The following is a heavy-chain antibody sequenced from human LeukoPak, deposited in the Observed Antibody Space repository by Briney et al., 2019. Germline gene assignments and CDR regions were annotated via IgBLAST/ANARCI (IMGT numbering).Heavy chain of an antibody. D-gene: IGHD3-22*01. Sequence: GRSLRLSCAASGFTFSSYAMHWVRQAPGKGLEWVAVISYDGSNKYYADSVKGRFTISRDNSKNTLYLQMNSLRAEDTAVYYCARDSHSYYDRWGYFDYWGQGTLVTVSS. V-gene: IGHV3-30-3*01. CDR2: ISYDGSNK. J-gene: IGHJ4*02. CDR3: ARDSHSYYDRWGYFDY. CDR1: GFTFSSYA.